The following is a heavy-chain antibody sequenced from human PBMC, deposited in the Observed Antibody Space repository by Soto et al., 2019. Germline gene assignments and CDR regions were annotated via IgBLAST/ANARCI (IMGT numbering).Heavy chain of an antibody. V-gene: IGHV1-69*13. CDR1: GATFSSYA. J-gene: IGHJ4*02. CDR3: AMCGRDYYDSSGYPYHLFDY. CDR2: IITIFGTA. D-gene: IGHD3-22*01. Sequence: SVKVSCKASGATFSSYAISWVRQAPGQGLEWMGEIITIFGTANYAQKFQGRVTITADESTSTAYMELSSLRSEDTAVYYCAMCGRDYYDSSGYPYHLFDYWGQGTLVTVSS.